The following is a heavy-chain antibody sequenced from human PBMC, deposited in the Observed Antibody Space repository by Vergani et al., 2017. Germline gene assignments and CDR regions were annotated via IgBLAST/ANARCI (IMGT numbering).Heavy chain of an antibody. CDR2: IYTTGRT. D-gene: IGHD3-9*01. J-gene: IGHJ6*02. CDR3: ARVMYRDEASTGYLLEGMDI. CDR1: GGSFNTYY. V-gene: IGHV4-59*13. Sequence: QVQLEESGPGLVKPSETLSLTCTVSGGSFNTYYWSWIRQSPGKGLEWVGYIYTTGRTNYNPSLHSRVTMSVDTSKNQFSLNLMCVTAADTSVYFCARVMYRDEASTGYLLEGMDIWGQGTTVTISS.